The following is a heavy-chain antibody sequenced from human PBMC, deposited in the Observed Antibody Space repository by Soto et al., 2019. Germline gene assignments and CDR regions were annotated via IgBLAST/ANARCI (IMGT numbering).Heavy chain of an antibody. Sequence: QVQLQESGPGLVKPSETLSLTCTVSGGSISSYYWSWIRQPAGKGLEWIGRIYTSGSTNYNPSLKSRVTMSVDPSKNQFSLKLSSVTGADTAVYYCARDFGGQWLPGGENWFDPWGQGTLVTVSS. CDR1: GGSISSYY. D-gene: IGHD6-19*01. CDR2: IYTSGST. J-gene: IGHJ5*02. CDR3: ARDFGGQWLPGGENWFDP. V-gene: IGHV4-4*07.